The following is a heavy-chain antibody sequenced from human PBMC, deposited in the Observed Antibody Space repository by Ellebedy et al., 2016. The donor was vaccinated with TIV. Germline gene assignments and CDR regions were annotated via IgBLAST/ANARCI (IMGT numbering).Heavy chain of an antibody. Sequence: AASVKVSCKASGYIFTGYYMHWVRQAPGQGLEWMGWINPNSGDTSYAQKFQGRVTMTRDTSISTAYMELSTLRSDDTAVYYCARDAEEAAGRYNWFDPWGQGTLVTVSP. V-gene: IGHV1-2*02. J-gene: IGHJ5*02. CDR3: ARDAEEAAGRYNWFDP. CDR2: INPNSGDT. D-gene: IGHD6-13*01. CDR1: GYIFTGYY.